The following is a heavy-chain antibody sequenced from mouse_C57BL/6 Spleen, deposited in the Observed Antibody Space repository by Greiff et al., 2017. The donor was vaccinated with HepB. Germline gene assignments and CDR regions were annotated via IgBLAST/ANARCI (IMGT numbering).Heavy chain of an antibody. J-gene: IGHJ3*01. D-gene: IGHD2-1*01. CDR1: GYTFTDYY. Sequence: EVQLQQSGPELVKPGASVKISCKASGYTFTDYYMNWVKQSHGKSLEWIGDINPNNGGTSYNQKFKGKATLTVDKSSSTAYMELRSLTSEDSAVDYCARSEGNYPFAYWGQGTLVTVSA. CDR3: ARSEGNYPFAY. CDR2: INPNNGGT. V-gene: IGHV1-26*01.